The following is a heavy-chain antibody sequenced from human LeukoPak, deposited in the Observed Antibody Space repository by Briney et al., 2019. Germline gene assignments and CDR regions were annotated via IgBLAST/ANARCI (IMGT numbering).Heavy chain of an antibody. J-gene: IGHJ4*02. D-gene: IGHD3-10*01. CDR1: GGSISSTNW. V-gene: IGHV4-4*02. CDR2: IYHSGST. Sequence: SETLSLTCAVSGGSISSTNWWSWVRQPPGKGLEWIGEIYHSGSTNYNPSLKSRVTISVDTSKNQFSLKLSSVTAADTAVYYCARGAYYYGSGKIFDYWGQGTLVTVSS. CDR3: ARGAYYYGSGKIFDY.